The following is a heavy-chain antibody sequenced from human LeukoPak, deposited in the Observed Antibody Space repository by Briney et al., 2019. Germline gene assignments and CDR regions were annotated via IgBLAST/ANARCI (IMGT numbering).Heavy chain of an antibody. Sequence: SETLSLTCTVSGGSISSGDYYWSWIRQPPGKGLEWIGYIYYSGSTYYNPSLKSRVTISVDTSENQFSPKLSSVTAADTAVYYCASYIVVVPAHAEYFQHWGQGTLVTVSS. CDR1: GGSISSGDYY. CDR3: ASYIVVVPAHAEYFQH. J-gene: IGHJ1*01. D-gene: IGHD2-2*01. CDR2: IYYSGST. V-gene: IGHV4-30-4*08.